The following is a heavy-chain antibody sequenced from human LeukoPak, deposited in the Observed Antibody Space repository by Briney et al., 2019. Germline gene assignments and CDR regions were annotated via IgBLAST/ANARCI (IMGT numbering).Heavy chain of an antibody. D-gene: IGHD3-10*01. CDR3: ARSQSSSGDNWFGP. V-gene: IGHV6-1*01. CDR2: TYYRSKWSS. CDR1: GDSVSNNSAA. Sequence: SQTLSLTCAISGDSVSNNSAAWNWIRQSPSRGLEWLGRTYYRSKWSSNYTVSVKSRLTINADTSKNQFSLQPNSVTPDDTAVYYCARSQSSSGDNWFGPWGQGTLVTVSS. J-gene: IGHJ5*02.